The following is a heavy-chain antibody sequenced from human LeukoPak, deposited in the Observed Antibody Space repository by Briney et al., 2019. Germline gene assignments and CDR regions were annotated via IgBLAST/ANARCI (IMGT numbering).Heavy chain of an antibody. CDR1: GFTFSDYY. CDR2: ISNTGSTI. J-gene: IGHJ4*02. CDR3: ARLSSSWYRFCFDY. Sequence: GGSLRLSCAASGFTFSDYYMSWIRQAPGKGLEWVSYISNTGSTIYYADSVKGRFTISRDNAKNSLYLQTNSLRAEDTAVYYCARLSSSWYRFCFDYWGQGTLVTVSS. D-gene: IGHD6-13*01. V-gene: IGHV3-11*01.